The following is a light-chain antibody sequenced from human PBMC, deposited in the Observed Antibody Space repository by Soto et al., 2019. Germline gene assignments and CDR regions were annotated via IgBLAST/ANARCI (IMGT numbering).Light chain of an antibody. CDR2: EVT. Sequence: QSALTQPPSASGSPGQSVTISCTGTSRDVGGYDYVSWYHQYPGKTPKLMIFEVTKRPSGVPDRFSGSTSGNPASLTVSGRQAEDEADYYCLSDAGTVCVFGTGTKGTV. CDR1: SRDVGGYDY. V-gene: IGLV2-8*01. CDR3: LSDAGTVCV. J-gene: IGLJ1*01.